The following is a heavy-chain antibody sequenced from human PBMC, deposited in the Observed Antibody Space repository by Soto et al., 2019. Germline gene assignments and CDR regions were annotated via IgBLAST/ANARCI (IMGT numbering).Heavy chain of an antibody. CDR3: ARVKVRIVTSIFDY. J-gene: IGHJ4*02. D-gene: IGHD2-21*02. Sequence: GGSLRLSCAASGFTFSSYSMNWVRQAPGKGLEWVSSISSSGSYIYYADSVKGRFTISRDNAKNSLYLQMNSLRAEDTAVYYCARVKVRIVTSIFDYWGQGTLVTVSS. CDR2: ISSSGSYI. V-gene: IGHV3-21*04. CDR1: GFTFSSYS.